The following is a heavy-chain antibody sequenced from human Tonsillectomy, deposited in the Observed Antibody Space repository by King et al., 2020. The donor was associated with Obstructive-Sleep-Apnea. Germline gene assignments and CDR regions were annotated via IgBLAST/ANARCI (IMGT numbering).Heavy chain of an antibody. J-gene: IGHJ4*02. CDR2: ISGSGGSA. CDR1: GFTFSNYA. V-gene: IGHV3-23*04. Sequence: VQLVESGGGLVQPGGSLRLSCGASGFTFSNYALSWVRQAPGKGLEWVSAISGSGGSAYFADFVEGRFTISRDNFKNTVYLQMSSLRAEDTAIYYCARRYSSSPDYFDYWGQGTLVTVSS. CDR3: ARRYSSSPDYFDY. D-gene: IGHD6-13*01.